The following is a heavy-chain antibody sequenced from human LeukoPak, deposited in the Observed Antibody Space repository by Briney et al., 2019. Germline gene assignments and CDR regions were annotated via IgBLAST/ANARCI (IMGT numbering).Heavy chain of an antibody. D-gene: IGHD4-17*01. Sequence: SETLSPTCTVSGGSVSSSSYYWSWIRQPPGKGLEWIGYVYYSGSSNSNPSLKSRVTISVDTSKNQFSLKLTSVTAADTAIYYCARDPGHRGLPDYWGQGTLVTVSS. CDR3: ARDPGHRGLPDY. J-gene: IGHJ4*02. CDR1: GGSVSSSSYY. CDR2: VYYSGSS. V-gene: IGHV4-61*01.